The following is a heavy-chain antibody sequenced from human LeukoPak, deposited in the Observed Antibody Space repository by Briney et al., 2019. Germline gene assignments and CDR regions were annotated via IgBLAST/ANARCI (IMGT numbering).Heavy chain of an antibody. CDR1: GFTFSNSA. Sequence: SVKVSCKASGFTFSNSAMQWVRQARGQRLEWIGWIIVGSGRTHYAQNLQERITITRDMSTNTAYMELSSLRSDDTAVYYCAAELYSGTYGRCCSFAFWGQGTQVTVSS. D-gene: IGHD1-26*01. CDR3: AAELYSGTYGRCCSFAF. J-gene: IGHJ4*02. CDR2: IIVGSGRT. V-gene: IGHV1-58*02.